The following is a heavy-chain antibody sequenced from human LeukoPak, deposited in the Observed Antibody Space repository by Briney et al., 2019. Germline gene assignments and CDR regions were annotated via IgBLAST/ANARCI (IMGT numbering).Heavy chain of an antibody. CDR1: GYSISSGYY. J-gene: IGHJ4*02. CDR2: IYHSGST. D-gene: IGHD3-22*01. CDR3: ARVGDVTMIVVVTPEFDY. V-gene: IGHV4-38-2*02. Sequence: PSETLSLTCTVSGYSISSGYYWGWSRQPPGKGLEWIGSIYHSGSTYYNPSLKSRVTISVDTSKNQFSLKLSSVTAADAAVYYCARVGDVTMIVVVTPEFDYWGQGTLVTVSS.